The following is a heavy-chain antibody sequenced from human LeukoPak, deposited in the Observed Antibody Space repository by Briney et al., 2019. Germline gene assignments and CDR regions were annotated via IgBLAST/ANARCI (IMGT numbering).Heavy chain of an antibody. CDR2: IKQDGSEK. CDR3: ARGGAYCSGGSRYWVY. Sequence: GGSLRLSCAASGFTFSSYWMSWVRQAPGKGLEWVANIKQDGSEKYHVDSVKGRFTISRDNAKNSLYLQMNSLRAEDTAVYYCARGGAYCSGGSRYWVYWGQGTLVTVSS. J-gene: IGHJ4*02. V-gene: IGHV3-7*03. CDR1: GFTFSSYW. D-gene: IGHD2-15*01.